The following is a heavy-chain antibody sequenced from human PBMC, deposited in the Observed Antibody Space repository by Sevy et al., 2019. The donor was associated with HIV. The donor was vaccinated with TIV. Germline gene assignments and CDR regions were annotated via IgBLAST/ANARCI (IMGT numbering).Heavy chain of an antibody. D-gene: IGHD5-12*01. Sequence: SETLSLTCTVSGGSISTYYWSWIRQPPGKGLEWIGYMYYTGSTNSNPSLKSRVTISVDTSKNQFSLKLSSVTAADTAVYYCARVVATTYYYYYMDVWGKGTTVTVSS. CDR2: MYYTGST. CDR3: ARVVATTYYYYYMDV. J-gene: IGHJ6*03. V-gene: IGHV4-59*01. CDR1: GGSISTYY.